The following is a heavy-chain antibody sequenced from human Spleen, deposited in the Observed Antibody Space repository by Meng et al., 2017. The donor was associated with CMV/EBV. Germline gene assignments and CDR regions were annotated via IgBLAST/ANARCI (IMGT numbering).Heavy chain of an antibody. CDR1: GFTFSSYS. D-gene: IGHD2-2*01. J-gene: IGHJ4*02. Sequence: GGSLRLSCAASGFTFSSYSVNWVRQAPGKGLEWLTYISSSVSTISYADSVKGRFTISRDNAKNSLYLQMNSLRAEDTAVYYCARDTSWGLDYWGQGTLVTVSS. CDR2: ISSSVSTI. CDR3: ARDTSWGLDY. V-gene: IGHV3-48*04.